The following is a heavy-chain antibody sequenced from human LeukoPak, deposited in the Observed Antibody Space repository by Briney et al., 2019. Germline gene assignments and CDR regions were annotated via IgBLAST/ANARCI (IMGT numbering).Heavy chain of an antibody. Sequence: SVKVSCKASGGTFSSYAISWVRQAPGQGLEWMGRIIPILGIANYAQKFQGRVTITADKSTSTAYMELSSLRSEDTAVYYCARGKSRGYRGEYFQHWGQDTLVTVSS. CDR1: GGTFSSYA. CDR2: IIPILGIA. J-gene: IGHJ1*01. CDR3: ARGKSRGYRGEYFQH. V-gene: IGHV1-69*04. D-gene: IGHD5-18*01.